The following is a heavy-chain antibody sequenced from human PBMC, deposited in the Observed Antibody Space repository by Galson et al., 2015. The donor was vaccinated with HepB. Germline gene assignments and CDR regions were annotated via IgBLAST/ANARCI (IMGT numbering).Heavy chain of an antibody. Sequence: SLRLSCAASGFTFSNYPMHWVRQAPGQGLEWVALTSYDVSEEYYADSVKGRFTISRDNSKNTPHLQMNSLRDEDTAVYYCARDGGLWDYYYGMDVWGQGTTVTVSS. D-gene: IGHD1-26*01. CDR1: GFTFSNYP. CDR2: TSYDVSEE. V-gene: IGHV3-30*04. J-gene: IGHJ6*02. CDR3: ARDGGLWDYYYGMDV.